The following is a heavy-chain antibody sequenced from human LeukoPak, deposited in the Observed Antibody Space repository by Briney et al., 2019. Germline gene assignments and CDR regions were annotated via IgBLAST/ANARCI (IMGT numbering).Heavy chain of an antibody. V-gene: IGHV4-61*02. J-gene: IGHJ4*02. CDR3: ARVSGGYVEALDY. CDR1: GGSITSGSYY. Sequence: SQTLSLTCTVSGGSITSGSYYWTWIRQPAGKGLEWIGRIYTTGSTNYKPSLKSRVTISVDASKNQFSLKLASVTAANTAVYYCARVSGGYVEALDYWGQGTLVTVSS. CDR2: IYTTGST. D-gene: IGHD5-12*01.